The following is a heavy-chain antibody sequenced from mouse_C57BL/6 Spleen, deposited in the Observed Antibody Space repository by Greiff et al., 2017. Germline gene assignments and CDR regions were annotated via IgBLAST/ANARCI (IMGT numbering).Heavy chain of an antibody. D-gene: IGHD4-1*01. CDR3: ASELGRYFDG. V-gene: IGHV1-82*01. Sequence: VKLQESGPELVKPGASVKLSCKASGYAFRSSWMNWVKQRPGKGLEWIGRIYPGDGDTNYNGKFKGKATLTADKSSSTAYMQLSSLTSEDSAVYFCASELGRYFDGWGTGTTVTVSS. CDR2: IYPGDGDT. CDR1: GYAFRSSW. J-gene: IGHJ1*03.